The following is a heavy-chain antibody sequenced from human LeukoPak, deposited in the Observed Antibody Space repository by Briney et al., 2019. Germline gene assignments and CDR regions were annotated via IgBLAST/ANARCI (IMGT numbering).Heavy chain of an antibody. CDR3: ARRAAMATDY. J-gene: IGHJ4*02. V-gene: IGHV4-39*01. CDR2: IYYSGST. D-gene: IGHD5-18*01. CDR1: GDSISSSSYY. Sequence: SETLSLTCTVSGDSISSSSYYWGWIRQPPGKGLEWIGSIYYSGSTYYNPSLKSRVTISVDTSKNQFSLKLSSVTAADTAVYYCARRAAMATDYWGQGTLVTVSS.